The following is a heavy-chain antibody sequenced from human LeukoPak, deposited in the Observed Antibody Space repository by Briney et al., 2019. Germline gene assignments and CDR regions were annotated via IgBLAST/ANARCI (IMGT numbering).Heavy chain of an antibody. D-gene: IGHD3-22*01. V-gene: IGHV3-21*01. J-gene: IGHJ5*02. Sequence: GGSLRLSCAASGFTLSYYTMNGGPQAPGEGLEWVSSFDTSSRYIYYADSVKGRFTISRDNAKKSLYLQMSSLRAEDTAVYYCARDLDDTRGRAFDTWGQGTLVTVSS. CDR3: ARDLDDTRGRAFDT. CDR2: FDTSSRYI. CDR1: GFTLSYYT.